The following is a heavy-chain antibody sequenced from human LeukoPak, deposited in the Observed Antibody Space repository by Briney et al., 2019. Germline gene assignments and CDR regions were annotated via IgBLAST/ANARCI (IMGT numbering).Heavy chain of an antibody. J-gene: IGHJ4*02. CDR2: IYPSGST. CDR1: GGSISSYY. V-gene: IGHV4-4*07. Sequence: KSSETLSLTCTVSGGSISSYYWTWIRQPAGKGLEWIGRIYPSGSTNYNPSLKSRVTMSVDTSKNQFSLKLSSVTAADTAVYYCAIENSGSYREFDYWGQGTLVTVSS. D-gene: IGHD1-26*01. CDR3: AIENSGSYREFDY.